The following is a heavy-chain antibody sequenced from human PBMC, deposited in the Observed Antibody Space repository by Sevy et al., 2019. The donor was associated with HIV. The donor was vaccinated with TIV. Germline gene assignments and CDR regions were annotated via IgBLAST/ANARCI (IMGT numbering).Heavy chain of an antibody. J-gene: IGHJ6*02. V-gene: IGHV7-4-1*02. D-gene: IGHD2-2*01. CDR1: GYTFISYG. Sequence: ASVKVSCKASGYTFISYGMNWVRQAPGQGLEWMGWINTNTGNPTYAQGFTGRFVFSLETSINTAYLQISSLKAEDTAVYYCARTSRGIVVVPAAQHYYGMDVWGQGTTVTVSS. CDR3: ARTSRGIVVVPAAQHYYGMDV. CDR2: INTNTGNP.